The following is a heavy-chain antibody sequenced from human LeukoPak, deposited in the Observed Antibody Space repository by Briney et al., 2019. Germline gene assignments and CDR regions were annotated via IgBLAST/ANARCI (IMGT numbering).Heavy chain of an antibody. CDR1: GFTFSSYA. J-gene: IGHJ4*02. Sequence: GGSLRLSCAASGFTFSSYAMHWVRQAPGKGLEWVAVISYDGSNKYYADSVKGRFTISRDNSKNTLYLQMNSLRAEDMAVYYCARDLSGYDYLFDYWGQGTLVTVSS. CDR2: ISYDGSNK. CDR3: ARDLSGYDYLFDY. V-gene: IGHV3-30-3*01. D-gene: IGHD5-12*01.